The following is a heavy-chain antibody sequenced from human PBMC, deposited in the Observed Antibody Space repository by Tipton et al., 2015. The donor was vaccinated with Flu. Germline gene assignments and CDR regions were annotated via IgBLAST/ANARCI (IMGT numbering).Heavy chain of an antibody. Sequence: GSLRLSCAASGFTFSDYYMSWIRQAPGKGLEWVSYISSSGSTIYYADSVKGRFTISRDNAKNSLYLQMNSLRAEDTAVYYCASRPRYSSSQAFDPWGQGTLVTVSS. CDR2: ISSSGSTI. D-gene: IGHD6-13*01. CDR3: ASRPRYSSSQAFDP. CDR1: GFTFSDYY. V-gene: IGHV3-11*01. J-gene: IGHJ5*02.